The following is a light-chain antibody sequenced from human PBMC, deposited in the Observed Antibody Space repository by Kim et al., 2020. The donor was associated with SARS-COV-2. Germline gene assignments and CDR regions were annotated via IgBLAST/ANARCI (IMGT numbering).Light chain of an antibody. J-gene: IGLJ3*02. CDR1: SSEVGCYNL. CDR3: CSYAGSSTWV. CDR2: EGS. Sequence: QSALTQPASVSGSPGQSITISCTGTSSEVGCYNLVSWYQQHPGKAPKLMIYEGSKRPSGVSNRFSGSKSGNTASLTISGLQAEDEADYYCCSYAGSSTWVFGGGTQLTVL. V-gene: IGLV2-23*01.